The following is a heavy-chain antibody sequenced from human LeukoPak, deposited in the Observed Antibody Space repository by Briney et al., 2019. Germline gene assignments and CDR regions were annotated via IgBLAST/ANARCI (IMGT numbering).Heavy chain of an antibody. D-gene: IGHD4-17*01. V-gene: IGHV3-23*01. Sequence: GGSLRLSCAASGFTFSSYGMSWVRQAPGKGLEWVSGITDSDSRTFYGDSVKGRFTIYRENTKNTLSLQMNSLRADDTAVYYCATALGDSDYWGQGTLVTVSS. CDR3: ATALGDSDY. CDR2: ITDSDSRT. CDR1: GFTFSSYG. J-gene: IGHJ4*02.